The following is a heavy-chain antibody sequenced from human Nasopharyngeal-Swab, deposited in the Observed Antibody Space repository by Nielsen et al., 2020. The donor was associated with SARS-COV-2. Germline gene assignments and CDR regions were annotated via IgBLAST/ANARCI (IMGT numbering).Heavy chain of an antibody. CDR1: GYTFTSYY. J-gene: IGHJ4*02. D-gene: IGHD4-17*01. CDR3: ARDSQNLRCWDY. CDR2: INPSGGST. V-gene: IGHV1-46*01. Sequence: ASVKVSCKASGYTFTSYYMHWVRQAPGQGLEWMGIINPSGGSTSYAQKFQGRVTMTRDTSTSTAYMELSSLRSEDTAVYYCARDSQNLRCWDYWGQGTLVTVSS.